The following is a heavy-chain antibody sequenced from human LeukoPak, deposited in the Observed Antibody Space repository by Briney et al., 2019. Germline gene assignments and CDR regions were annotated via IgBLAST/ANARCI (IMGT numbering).Heavy chain of an antibody. CDR3: ARRTNSGNKPGYIDY. CDR1: GGSFSGYY. D-gene: IGHD5-12*01. CDR2: INHSGST. V-gene: IGHV4-34*01. Sequence: PSETLSLTCAVYGGSFSGYYWSWIRQPPGKGLEWIGEINHSGSTNYNPSLKSRVTISVDTSKNQFSLKLSSVTAADTAVYYCARRTNSGNKPGYIDYWGQGTLVTVSS. J-gene: IGHJ4*02.